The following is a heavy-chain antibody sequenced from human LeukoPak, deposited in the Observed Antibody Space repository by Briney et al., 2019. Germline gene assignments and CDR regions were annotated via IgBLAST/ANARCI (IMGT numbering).Heavy chain of an antibody. D-gene: IGHD2-2*01. CDR2: VSAYNGDT. V-gene: IGHV1-18*04. Sequence: SVKVSCKASGYTFTSYGISWVRQAPGHGLDWMGWVSAYNGDTNYAQRFQGRVTMTTDASTSTAYMELRSLRSDDTAVYYCARDCSTSCCPPFNYWGQGTLVTVSS. CDR3: ARDCSTSCCPPFNY. CDR1: GYTFTSYG. J-gene: IGHJ4*02.